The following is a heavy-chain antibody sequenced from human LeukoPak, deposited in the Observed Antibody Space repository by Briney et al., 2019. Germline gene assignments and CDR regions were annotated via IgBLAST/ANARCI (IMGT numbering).Heavy chain of an antibody. CDR1: GDSISPYS. CDR2: IFASGAA. Sequence: SETLSLTRSVSGDSISPYSWTWIRQPAGKGLEWIGRIFASGAAFYNPSLKSRVTMSIATSKAQFSLRLSSVTAADTAVYYCARVHWNYDGLAWFDPWGQGTLVIVSS. V-gene: IGHV4-4*07. D-gene: IGHD1-7*01. J-gene: IGHJ5*02. CDR3: ARVHWNYDGLAWFDP.